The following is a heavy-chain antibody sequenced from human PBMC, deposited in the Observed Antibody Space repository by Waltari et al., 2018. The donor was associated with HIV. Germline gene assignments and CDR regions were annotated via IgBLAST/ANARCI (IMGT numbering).Heavy chain of an antibody. CDR1: GGSISGYY. CDR3: ARENDTSWRALGH. J-gene: IGHJ4*02. CDR2: MSTSGST. D-gene: IGHD3-16*01. V-gene: IGHV4-4*07. Sequence: QVQLQESGPGLAKPSETLSLTCTASGGSISGYYWRWIRQPGWKGLEWIGRMSTSGSTNYNASLESRVTMSVDTSKNQFSLKLSSVTAADTAVYYCARENDTSWRALGHWGQGTLVTVSS.